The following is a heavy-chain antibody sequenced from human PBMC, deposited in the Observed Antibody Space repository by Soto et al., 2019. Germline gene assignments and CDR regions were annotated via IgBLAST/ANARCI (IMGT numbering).Heavy chain of an antibody. CDR3: AKSRYADSSGDYYDF. Sequence: QPGGSLRLSCAASGFTFSNYAMSWVRQAPGKGLEWVSGIGGRGTSSYYADSVKGRFAISRDNSYNTLFLQLHSLRAEDTAVYYCAKSRYADSSGDYYDFWGQGTRVTGSS. CDR1: GFTFSNYA. V-gene: IGHV3-23*01. CDR2: IGGRGTSS. D-gene: IGHD3-22*01. J-gene: IGHJ4*02.